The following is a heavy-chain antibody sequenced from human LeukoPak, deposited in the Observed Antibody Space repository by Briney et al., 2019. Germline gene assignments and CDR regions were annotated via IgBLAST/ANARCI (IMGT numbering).Heavy chain of an antibody. V-gene: IGHV3-66*01. CDR2: IYSGGST. CDR3: ARDRSWFDP. Sequence: GGSLRLSCVASRIIVSSNYMTWVRQAPGKGLEWVSVIYSGGSTYYADSVKGRFTISRDNSKNTLYLQMNNLRVEDPAVYYCARDRSWFDPWGQGTPVTVSS. J-gene: IGHJ5*02. D-gene: IGHD6-19*01. CDR1: RIIVSSNY.